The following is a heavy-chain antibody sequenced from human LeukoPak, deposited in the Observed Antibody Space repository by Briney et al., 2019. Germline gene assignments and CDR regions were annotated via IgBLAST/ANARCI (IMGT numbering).Heavy chain of an antibody. CDR2: ISSSSSYI. CDR3: ARSYYDILTGTYWGSFDY. D-gene: IGHD3-9*01. V-gene: IGHV3-21*01. Sequence: GGSLRLSCAASGFSVSSSYMSWIRQAPGKGLEWVSSISSSSSYIYYADSVKGRFTISRDNAKNSLYLQMNSLRAEDTAVYYCARSYYDILTGTYWGSFDYWGQGTLVTVSS. CDR1: GFSVSSSY. J-gene: IGHJ4*02.